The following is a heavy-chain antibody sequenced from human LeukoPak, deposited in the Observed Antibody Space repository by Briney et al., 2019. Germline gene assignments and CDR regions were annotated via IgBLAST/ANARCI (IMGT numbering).Heavy chain of an antibody. D-gene: IGHD3-10*01. CDR1: GGSISSGSYY. CDR3: AGSGVPNYYYYYIDV. CDR2: IYTSGST. V-gene: IGHV4-61*02. Sequence: RTSETLSLTCTVSGGSISSGSYYWSWIRQPAGKGLEWIGRIYTSGSTNYNPSLKSRVTISVDTSKNQFSLKLSSVTAADTAVYYCAGSGVPNYYYYYIDVWGKGTTVTISS. J-gene: IGHJ6*03.